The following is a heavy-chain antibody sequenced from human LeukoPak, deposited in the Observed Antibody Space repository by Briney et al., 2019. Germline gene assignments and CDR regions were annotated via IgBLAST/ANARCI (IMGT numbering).Heavy chain of an antibody. J-gene: IGHJ4*02. CDR3: AKEGGQWLILPKNYFDY. Sequence: PGGSLRLSCAASGFTFSTYAIHWVRQAPGKGLEWVAVISYDGSNKFYADSVKGRFTISRDNSKNTLYLQMNSLRAEDTAVYYCAKEGGQWLILPKNYFDYWGQGTLVTVSS. CDR2: ISYDGSNK. V-gene: IGHV3-30*04. D-gene: IGHD6-19*01. CDR1: GFTFSTYA.